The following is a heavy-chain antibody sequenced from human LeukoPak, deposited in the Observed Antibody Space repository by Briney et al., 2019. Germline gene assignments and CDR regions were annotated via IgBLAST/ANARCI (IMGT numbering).Heavy chain of an antibody. CDR1: GGSFSGYY. CDR2: INHSGST. CDR3: ASSRSGWYTDLDY. D-gene: IGHD6-19*01. Sequence: PSETLSLTCAVYGGSFSGYYWSWIRQPPGKGLEWIGEINHSGSTNYNPSLKSRVTISVDTSKNQFSLKLSSVTAADTAVYYCASSRSGWYTDLDYWGQGTLVTVSS. J-gene: IGHJ4*02. V-gene: IGHV4-34*01.